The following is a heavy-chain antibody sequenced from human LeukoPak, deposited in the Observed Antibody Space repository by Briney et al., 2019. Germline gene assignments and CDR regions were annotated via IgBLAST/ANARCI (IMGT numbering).Heavy chain of an antibody. D-gene: IGHD5-18*01. CDR3: ARDGSYSYGLRGVADY. CDR1: GGSISSGSYY. Sequence: PSETLSLTCTVSGGSISSGSYYWSWIRQPAGKGLEWIGRIYTSGSTNYNPSLKSRVTISVDTSKNQFSLKLSSVTAADTAVYYCARDGSYSYGLRGVADYWGQGTLVTVSS. CDR2: IYTSGST. J-gene: IGHJ4*02. V-gene: IGHV4-61*02.